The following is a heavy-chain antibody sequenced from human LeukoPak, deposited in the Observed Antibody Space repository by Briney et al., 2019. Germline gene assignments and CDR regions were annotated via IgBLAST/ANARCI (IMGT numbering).Heavy chain of an antibody. J-gene: IGHJ4*02. Sequence: GASVKVSCKASGYTFTGYYMHWVRQAPGQGLEWMGWINPNSGGTNYAQKFQGRVTMTRDTSISTAYMDLSRLRSDDTAVYYCARGGTYDILTGYYPSIDYWGQGTLVTVSS. V-gene: IGHV1-2*02. D-gene: IGHD3-9*01. CDR2: INPNSGGT. CDR3: ARGGTYDILTGYYPSIDY. CDR1: GYTFTGYY.